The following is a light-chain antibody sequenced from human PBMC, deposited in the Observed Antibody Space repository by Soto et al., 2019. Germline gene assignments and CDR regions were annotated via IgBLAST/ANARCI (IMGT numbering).Light chain of an antibody. V-gene: IGKV3-11*01. CDR3: QQRSNWLT. Sequence: EIVLTQSPATLSLSPGERATLSCRASQSVSSYLAWYQQKPGQAPRLLIYDASNRATGIPARFSGSGSGTDFTLTISNLEPEDFEVYYCQQRSNWLTFGGGTKVEIK. J-gene: IGKJ4*01. CDR2: DAS. CDR1: QSVSSY.